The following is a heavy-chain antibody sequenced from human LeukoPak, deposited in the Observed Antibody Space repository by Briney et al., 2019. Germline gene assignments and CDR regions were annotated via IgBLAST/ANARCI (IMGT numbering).Heavy chain of an antibody. D-gene: IGHD1-26*01. CDR2: IYTSGST. Sequence: SETLSLTCTVSGGSISSGSYYWSWIRQPAGKGLEWIGRIYTSGSTNYNPSLKSRVTISVDTSKNQISLKLSSVTAADTAVYYCAREFSGSYRGDAFDIWGQGTMVTVSS. CDR1: GGSISSGSYY. V-gene: IGHV4-61*02. J-gene: IGHJ3*02. CDR3: AREFSGSYRGDAFDI.